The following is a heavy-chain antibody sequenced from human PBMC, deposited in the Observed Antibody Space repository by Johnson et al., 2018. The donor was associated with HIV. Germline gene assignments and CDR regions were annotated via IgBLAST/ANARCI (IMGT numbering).Heavy chain of an antibody. J-gene: IGHJ3*02. D-gene: IGHD5-12*01. CDR3: ARSDVDIVATILFDI. Sequence: QVQLVESGGGVVQSGGSLRLSYDASGFTFSVYDRHWVCQAPGKGLQWVPFIHYDAIGKYSGGAVMGRFTFSRDNAKNSLYLQMDSLRAEDTAVYYCARSDVDIVATILFDIWGQGTMVTVSS. V-gene: IGHV3-30*02. CDR1: GFTFSVYD. CDR2: IHYDAIGK.